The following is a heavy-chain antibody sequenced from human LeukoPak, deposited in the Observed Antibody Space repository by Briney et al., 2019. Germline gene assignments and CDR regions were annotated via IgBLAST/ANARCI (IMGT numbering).Heavy chain of an antibody. J-gene: IGHJ4*02. CDR3: ARDSEGGTIDY. CDR2: ISAYNGNT. D-gene: IGHD3-9*01. V-gene: IGHV1-18*01. CDR1: GYTFTSND. Sequence: GASVKVSCKASGYTFTSNDISWVRQAPGQGLEWMGWISAYNGNTNYAQKLQGRVTMTTDTSTSTAYMELGSLRSDDTAVYYCARDSEGGTIDYWGQGALVTVSS.